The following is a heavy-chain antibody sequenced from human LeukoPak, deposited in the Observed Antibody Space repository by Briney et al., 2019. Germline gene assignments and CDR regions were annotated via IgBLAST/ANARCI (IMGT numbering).Heavy chain of an antibody. V-gene: IGHV1-8*01. CDR3: AGNYYDSSGYSNWFDP. CDR2: MNPNSGNT. J-gene: IGHJ5*02. Sequence: GASVNVSCKASGYTFTSYDINWVRQATGQGLEWMGWMNPNSGNTGYAQKFQGRVTMTRNTSISTAYMELSSLRSEDTAVYYCAGNYYDSSGYSNWFDPTGDGALVTVSS. CDR1: GYTFTSYD. D-gene: IGHD3-22*01.